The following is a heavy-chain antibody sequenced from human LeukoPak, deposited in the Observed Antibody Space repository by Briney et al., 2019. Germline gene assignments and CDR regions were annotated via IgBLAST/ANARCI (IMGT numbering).Heavy chain of an antibody. J-gene: IGHJ5*02. CDR3: ARDGRYRSSSVGT. Sequence: SGTLSLTCTVSVGSISSSSYYWGWFRQPPGKGLKWIGSIYYSGSTYYNPSLKSRVTISVDTSKNQFSLKLSSVTAADTAVYYCARDGRYRSSSVGTWGQGTLVTVSS. CDR1: VGSISSSSYY. D-gene: IGHD6-6*01. V-gene: IGHV4-39*07. CDR2: IYYSGST.